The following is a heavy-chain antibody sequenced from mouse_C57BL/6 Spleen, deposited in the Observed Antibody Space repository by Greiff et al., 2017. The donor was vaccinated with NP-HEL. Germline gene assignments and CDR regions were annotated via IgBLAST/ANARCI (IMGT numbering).Heavy chain of an antibody. Sequence: QVQLQQPGTELVKPGASVKLSCKASGYTFTSYWMHWVKQRPGQGLEWIGNINPSNGGTNYNEKFKSKATLTVDKSSSTAYMQLSSLTSEDSAVYYCARHAGIYYVYLYAMDYWGQGTSVTVSS. J-gene: IGHJ4*01. CDR1: GYTFTSYW. D-gene: IGHD2-2*01. CDR3: ARHAGIYYVYLYAMDY. V-gene: IGHV1-53*01. CDR2: INPSNGGT.